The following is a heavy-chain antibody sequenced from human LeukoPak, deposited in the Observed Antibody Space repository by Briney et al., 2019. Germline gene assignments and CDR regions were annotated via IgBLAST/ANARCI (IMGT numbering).Heavy chain of an antibody. CDR1: GGSISRGSYY. CDR3: ARVYILTGFDY. CDR2: IYTSGST. V-gene: IGHV4-61*02. J-gene: IGHJ4*02. D-gene: IGHD3-9*01. Sequence: SETLSLTCTVSGGSISRGSYYWSWIRQPAGKGLEWIGRIYTSGSTNYNPSLKSRVTISVDTSKNQFSLKLSSVTAADTAVYYCARVYILTGFDYWGQGTLVTVSS.